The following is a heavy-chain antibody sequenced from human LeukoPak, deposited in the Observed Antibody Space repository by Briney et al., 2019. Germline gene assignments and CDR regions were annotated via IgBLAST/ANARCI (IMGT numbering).Heavy chain of an antibody. D-gene: IGHD6-19*01. CDR2: IFYTGTT. J-gene: IGHJ6*03. CDR1: GGSISISGYY. CDR3: ARVSRYSSGWYSDYYYYMDV. Sequence: SETLSLTCTVSGGSISISGYYWAWLRQPPGKGPEWIGSIFYTGTTYYNPSLRSRVTISVDTSKNQFSLKLSSVTAADTAVYYCARVSRYSSGWYSDYYYYMDVWGKGTTVTVSS. V-gene: IGHV4-39*07.